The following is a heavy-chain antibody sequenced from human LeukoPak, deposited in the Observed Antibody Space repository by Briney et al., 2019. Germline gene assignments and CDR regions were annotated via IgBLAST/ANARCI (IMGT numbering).Heavy chain of an antibody. D-gene: IGHD3-10*01. J-gene: IGHJ4*02. CDR1: GFTFSSYG. CDR2: ISGSGGST. V-gene: IGHV3-23*01. CDR3: AKLGLWFGELFSPPFDY. Sequence: GGSLRLSCAASGFTFSSYGMSWVRQAPGKGLEWVSAISGSGGSTYYADSVKGRFTISRDNPKNTLYLQMNSLRAEDTAVYYCAKLGLWFGELFSPPFDYWGQGTLVTVSS.